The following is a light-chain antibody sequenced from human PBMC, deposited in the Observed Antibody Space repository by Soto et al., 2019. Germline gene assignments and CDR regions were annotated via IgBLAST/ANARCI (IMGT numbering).Light chain of an antibody. J-gene: IGLJ1*01. CDR1: SSDVGYYNY. CDR3: SSYTSSSTYV. Sequence: QSVLTQPASVSGSPGQPITISCTGTSSDVGYYNYVSWYQQHPGKAPKLMIYDVRNRPSGVSNRFSGSKSGNTASLTISGLQAEDEAAYYCSSYTSSSTYVFGTGTKVTV. V-gene: IGLV2-14*03. CDR2: DVR.